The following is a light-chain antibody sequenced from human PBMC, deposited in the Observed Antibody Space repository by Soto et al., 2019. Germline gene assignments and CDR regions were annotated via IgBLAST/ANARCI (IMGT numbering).Light chain of an antibody. V-gene: IGKV1-5*01. Sequence: DIQMTQSPSTLSASVGDTVTITCRASESIDNWLAWYQQKPGTAPNLLIFAASTLVRGVPSRFSGRGSGTEFTLTISSLQADDYATVDCQQYHTDWTFGQGTKVDIK. J-gene: IGKJ1*01. CDR3: QQYHTDWT. CDR2: AAS. CDR1: ESIDNW.